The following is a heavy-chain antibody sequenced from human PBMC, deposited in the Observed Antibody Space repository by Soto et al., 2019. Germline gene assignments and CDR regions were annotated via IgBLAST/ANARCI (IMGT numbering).Heavy chain of an antibody. V-gene: IGHV3-21*01. CDR3: ARGKTGGPYYYYGMDV. J-gene: IGHJ6*02. Sequence: GGSLRLSCAASGFTFSSYSMNWVRQAPGKGLEWVSSISSSSSYIYYADSVKGRFTISRDNAKNSLYLQMNSLRAEDTAVYYCARGKTGGPYYYYGMDVWGQGTTVTVS. CDR2: ISSSSSYI. D-gene: IGHD7-27*01. CDR1: GFTFSSYS.